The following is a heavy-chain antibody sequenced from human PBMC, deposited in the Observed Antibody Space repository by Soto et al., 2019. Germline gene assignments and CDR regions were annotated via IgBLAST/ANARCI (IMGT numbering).Heavy chain of an antibody. J-gene: IGHJ4*02. CDR1: GFTFSSYA. CDR3: ARIGYSSSSLDD. CDR2: ISYDGSNK. Sequence: GGSLRLSCAASGFTFSSYAMHWVRQAPGKGLEWVAVISYDGSNKYYADSVKGRFTISRDNSKNTLYLQMNTLRADDTAVYYCARIGYSSSSLDDWGQGTPVTVSS. V-gene: IGHV3-30-3*01. D-gene: IGHD5-18*01.